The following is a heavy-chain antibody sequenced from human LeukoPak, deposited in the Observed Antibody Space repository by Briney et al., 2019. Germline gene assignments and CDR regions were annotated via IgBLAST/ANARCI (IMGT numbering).Heavy chain of an antibody. CDR2: IIPIFGTA. Sequence: SVKVSCKASGGTFSSYAISWVRQAPGQGLEWMGGIIPIFGTANYAQKFQGRVTITADESTSTAYMELSSLRSEDTAVYYCARDSYIKDCSGGRCRFDLWGQGTLVTVSS. D-gene: IGHD2-15*01. J-gene: IGHJ5*02. V-gene: IGHV1-69*13. CDR3: ARDSYIKDCSGGRCRFDL. CDR1: GGTFSSYA.